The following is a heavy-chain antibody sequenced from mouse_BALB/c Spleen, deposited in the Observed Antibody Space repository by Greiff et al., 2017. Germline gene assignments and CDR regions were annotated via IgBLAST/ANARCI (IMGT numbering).Heavy chain of an antibody. J-gene: IGHJ2*01. D-gene: IGHD1-1*01. CDR2: IDPANGNT. V-gene: IGHV14-3*02. CDR1: GFNIKDTY. CDR3: ARDYYGSSYLDY. Sequence: EVQLQQSGAELVKPGASVKLSCTASGFNIKDTYMHWVKQRPEQGLEWIGRIDPANGNTKYDPKFQGKATITADTSSNTAYLQLSSLTSEDTAVYYCARDYYGSSYLDYWGQGTTLTVSS.